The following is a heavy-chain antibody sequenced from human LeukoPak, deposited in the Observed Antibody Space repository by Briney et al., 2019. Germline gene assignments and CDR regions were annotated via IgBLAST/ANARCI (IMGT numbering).Heavy chain of an antibody. Sequence: PSETLSLTCTVSGGSISGYYWSWIRQPPGKGLEWIGYIFYSGTTNYNPSLKSRVTISVDTSKNQFSLKLNSVTAADTAVYYCARGASNYAYWGQGTLVTVSS. CDR3: ARGASNYAY. CDR1: GGSISGYY. J-gene: IGHJ4*02. V-gene: IGHV4-59*01. CDR2: IFYSGTT. D-gene: IGHD4-11*01.